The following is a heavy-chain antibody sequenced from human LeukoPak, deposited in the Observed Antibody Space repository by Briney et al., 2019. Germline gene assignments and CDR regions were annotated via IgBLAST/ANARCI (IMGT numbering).Heavy chain of an antibody. V-gene: IGHV3-7*05. D-gene: IGHD2-15*01. J-gene: IGHJ4*02. CDR2: IKKDGSEK. CDR1: GFSFSTYW. CDR3: ARVGSTCDH. Sequence: PGGSLRLSCAASGFSFSTYWMSWVRQAPGKGLEWVANIKKDGSEKYYVDSVKGRFTISRDNAKSSLYLQMNSLRAEDTAVYYCARVGSTCDHWGQGTLATVSS.